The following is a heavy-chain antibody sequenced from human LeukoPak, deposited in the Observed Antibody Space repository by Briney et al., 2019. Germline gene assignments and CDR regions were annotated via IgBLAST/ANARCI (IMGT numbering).Heavy chain of an antibody. CDR1: GFTFGDYA. Sequence: PGGSLRLSCTASGFTFGDYAMSWVRQAPGKGLEWVGFIRSKAYGGTTEYAASVKGRFTISRDDSKSIAYLQMNSLKTEDTAVYYCTRVGIVVVVPSKGAFDIWGQGTMVTVSS. CDR2: IRSKAYGGTT. J-gene: IGHJ3*02. V-gene: IGHV3-49*04. CDR3: TRVGIVVVVPSKGAFDI. D-gene: IGHD2-21*01.